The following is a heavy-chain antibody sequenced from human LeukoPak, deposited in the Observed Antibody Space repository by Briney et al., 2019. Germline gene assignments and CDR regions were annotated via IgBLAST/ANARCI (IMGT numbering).Heavy chain of an antibody. J-gene: IGHJ4*02. Sequence: PGGSLRLSCAASGFTFSSYAMSWVRQAPGKGLEWVAVISYDGSNKYYADSVKGRFTISRDNSKNTLYLQMNSLRAEDTAVYYCAKDPSDGGHFDYWGQGTLVTVSS. D-gene: IGHD3-16*01. V-gene: IGHV3-30*18. CDR3: AKDPSDGGHFDY. CDR2: ISYDGSNK. CDR1: GFTFSSYA.